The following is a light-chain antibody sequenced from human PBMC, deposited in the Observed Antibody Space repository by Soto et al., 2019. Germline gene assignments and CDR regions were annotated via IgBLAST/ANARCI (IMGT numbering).Light chain of an antibody. Sequence: DIQLTQSPCSLSASVGDRVTLACQASQDIAKSLSWFQQKPGKAPNLLIYAATNLEAGVPSRFSAGGSGTNFSLIINNLQTQDIATYYCHQYHTFPYTFGRGTKL. CDR3: HQYHTFPYT. J-gene: IGKJ2*01. CDR1: QDIAKS. V-gene: IGKV1-33*01. CDR2: AAT.